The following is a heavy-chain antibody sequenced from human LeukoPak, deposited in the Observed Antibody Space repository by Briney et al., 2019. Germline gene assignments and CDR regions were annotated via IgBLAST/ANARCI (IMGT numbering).Heavy chain of an antibody. J-gene: IGHJ4*02. CDR1: GGSISSGGYY. Sequence: SETLSLTCTVSGGSISSGGYYWSWIRQHPGKGLEWIGYIYYSGSTYYNPSLKSRVTISVDASKNQFSLKLSSVTAADTAVYYCATQTEGSCSGGSCTLGYFDYWGLGNLVTVSS. CDR3: ATQTEGSCSGGSCTLGYFDY. CDR2: IYYSGST. D-gene: IGHD2-15*01. V-gene: IGHV4-31*03.